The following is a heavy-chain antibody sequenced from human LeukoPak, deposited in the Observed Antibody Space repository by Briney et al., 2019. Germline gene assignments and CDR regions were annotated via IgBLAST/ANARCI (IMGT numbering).Heavy chain of an antibody. J-gene: IGHJ4*02. Sequence: GGSLRLSCAASGFTFSSYSMNWVRQAPGKGLEWVSSISSSSNYIYYADSVRGRFTISRDNAKNSLYLQMNSLRAEDTAVYYCARRPGGLLPHFDYWGQGTLVTVSS. CDR1: GFTFSSYS. V-gene: IGHV3-21*01. CDR2: ISSSSNYI. D-gene: IGHD2-15*01. CDR3: ARRPGGLLPHFDY.